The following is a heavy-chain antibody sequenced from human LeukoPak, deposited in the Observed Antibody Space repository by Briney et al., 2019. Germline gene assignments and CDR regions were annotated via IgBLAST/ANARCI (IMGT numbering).Heavy chain of an antibody. Sequence: SETLSLTWAVPGYSISSGYYWGWIRQPPGKGLEWIGSIYHSGSTYYNPSLKSRVTISVDTSKNQFSLKLSSVTAADTAVYYCARDERSSGWFDPWGQGTLVTVSS. CDR2: IYHSGST. D-gene: IGHD6-19*01. J-gene: IGHJ5*02. CDR1: GYSISSGYY. V-gene: IGHV4-38-2*02. CDR3: ARDERSSGWFDP.